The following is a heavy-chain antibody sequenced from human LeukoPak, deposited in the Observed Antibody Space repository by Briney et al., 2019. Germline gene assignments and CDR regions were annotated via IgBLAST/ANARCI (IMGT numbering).Heavy chain of an antibody. J-gene: IGHJ5*02. CDR2: IYYSGST. CDR3: ARATRIAAAGLWFDP. CDR1: GGSISSYY. V-gene: IGHV4-59*01. Sequence: SETLSLTCTVSGGSISSYYWSWIRQPPGKGLEWIGYIYYSGSTNYNPYLKSRVTISVDTSKNQFSLKLSSVTAADTAVYYCARATRIAAAGLWFDPWGQGTLVTVSS. D-gene: IGHD6-13*01.